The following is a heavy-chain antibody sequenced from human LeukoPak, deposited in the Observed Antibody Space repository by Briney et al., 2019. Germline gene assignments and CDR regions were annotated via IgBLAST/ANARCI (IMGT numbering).Heavy chain of an antibody. J-gene: IGHJ4*02. V-gene: IGHV4-59*01. CDR3: ARGDMTTVTTMGY. CDR2: IYYSGST. Sequence: SETLSLTCTVSGGSISSYYWSWIRQPPGKGLEWIGYIYYSGSTNYNPSLKSRVTISVDTSKNHFSLKLSSVTAADTAVYYCARGDMTTVTTMGYWGQGTLVTVSS. CDR1: GGSISSYY. D-gene: IGHD4-17*01.